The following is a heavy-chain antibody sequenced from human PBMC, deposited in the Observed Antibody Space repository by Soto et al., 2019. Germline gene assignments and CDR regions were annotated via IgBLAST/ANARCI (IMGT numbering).Heavy chain of an antibody. D-gene: IGHD2-15*01. V-gene: IGHV4-30-4*01. CDR2: IYKSTTT. CDR3: ARGLYCLTGRCFPNWFDS. Sequence: QVHLLESGPGLVKPSQTLSLTCSVSGDSISTVDYFWAWIRQPPGQALEYIGYIYKSTTTYYNPSFESRVAISLDTSKSQFSLNVTSVTAADTAVYFCARGLYCLTGRCFPNWFDSWGQGTLVTVSS. J-gene: IGHJ5*01. CDR1: GDSISTVDYF.